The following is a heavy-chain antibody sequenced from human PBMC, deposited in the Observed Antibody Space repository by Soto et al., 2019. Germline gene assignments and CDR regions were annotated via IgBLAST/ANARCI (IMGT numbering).Heavy chain of an antibody. V-gene: IGHV4-59*13. CDR3: ARGKYCSGGSCERFDP. CDR1: GGSISSYY. J-gene: IGHJ5*02. Sequence: SETLSLTCTVSGGSISSYYWSWIRQPPGKGLEWIGHIYHSGTADYNPSLKSRVAMSVDTSKNQFSLNLTSVTAADTATYYCARGKYCSGGSCERFDPWGQGALVTVSS. CDR2: IYHSGTA. D-gene: IGHD2-15*01.